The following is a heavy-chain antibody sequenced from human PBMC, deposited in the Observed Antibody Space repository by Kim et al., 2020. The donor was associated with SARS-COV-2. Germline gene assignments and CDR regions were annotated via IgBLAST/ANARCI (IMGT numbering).Heavy chain of an antibody. D-gene: IGHD3-3*01. CDR2: VNGDGKTT. V-gene: IGHV3-74*01. Sequence: GGSLRLSCVASGFKFDDYWMYWVRQSPGRGPSWVARVNGDGKTTNYADSVKGRFTVSRDNAKSTLELQMDSLRVEDTAVDHCVKFVEGYYEGSGYF. J-gene: IGHJ1*01. CDR3: VKFVEGYYEGSGYF. CDR1: GFKFDDYW.